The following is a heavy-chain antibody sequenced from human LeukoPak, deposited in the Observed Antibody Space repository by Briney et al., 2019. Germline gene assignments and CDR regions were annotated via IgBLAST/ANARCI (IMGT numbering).Heavy chain of an antibody. D-gene: IGHD2-15*01. CDR2: IYTRGST. J-gene: IGHJ3*02. Sequence: PLETLSLTCTVSGGSINNYSWSWIRQPAGKGLEWIGRIYTRGSTNYNPSLKSRVTMSVDTSKNQFSLKLSSVTAADTAVYYCARGRYCSADICSGGDAFDIWGQGTMVSVSS. CDR1: GGSINNYS. CDR3: ARGRYCSADICSGGDAFDI. V-gene: IGHV4-4*07.